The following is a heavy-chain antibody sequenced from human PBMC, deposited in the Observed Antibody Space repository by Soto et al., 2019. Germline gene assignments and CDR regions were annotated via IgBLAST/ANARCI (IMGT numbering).Heavy chain of an antibody. V-gene: IGHV3-23*01. CDR2: ISGGGDAA. CDR3: ARKVPGSTSRPDYWYFDL. Sequence: EVQLLESGGGLVQPGGSLRLSCAGSGFTFINFAMNWVRQAPGKGLEWVSTISGGGDAAFFADSVRGRFTISRDNSKDTATLQMNSLGVDDTAVYYCARKVPGSTSRPDYWYFDLWGRGTLVTVSS. CDR1: GFTFINFA. D-gene: IGHD3-10*01. J-gene: IGHJ2*01.